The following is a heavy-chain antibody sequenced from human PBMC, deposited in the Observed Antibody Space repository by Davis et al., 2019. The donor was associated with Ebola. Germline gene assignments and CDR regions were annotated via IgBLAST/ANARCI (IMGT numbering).Heavy chain of an antibody. J-gene: IGHJ4*02. CDR1: GFTFSSYA. V-gene: IGHV3-23*01. CDR2: ISGSGGST. CDR3: ALSGGIQLWFDY. D-gene: IGHD5-18*01. Sequence: PGGSLRLSCAASGFTFSSYAMSWVRQAPGKGLEWVSAISGSGGSTYYADSVKGRFTISRDNSKNTLYLQMNSLRAEDTAVYYCALSGGIQLWFDYWGQGTLVTVSS.